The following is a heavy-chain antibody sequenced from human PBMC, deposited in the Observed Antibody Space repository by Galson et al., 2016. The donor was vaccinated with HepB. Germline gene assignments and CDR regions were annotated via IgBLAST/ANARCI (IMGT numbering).Heavy chain of an antibody. D-gene: IGHD6-13*01. J-gene: IGHJ3*02. Sequence: SVKVSCKVSEYTLSELSMHWVRQAPAKGLEWMGGFDPEEGETIYAQKFQGRVTMTEDTSTDTAYMELSSLTSEDTAVYYCATSDSNRWYVAEAFDIWGQGTMVTVSS. CDR3: ATSDSNRWYVAEAFDI. CDR2: FDPEEGET. CDR1: EYTLSELS. V-gene: IGHV1-24*01.